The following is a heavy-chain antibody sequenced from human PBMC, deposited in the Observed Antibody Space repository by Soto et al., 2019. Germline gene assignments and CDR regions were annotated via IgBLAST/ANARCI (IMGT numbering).Heavy chain of an antibody. J-gene: IGHJ5*02. CDR3: AGQTFTIAAASYGRSNWFDP. D-gene: IGHD6-25*01. CDR1: GGSITSSSHF. CDR2: IYFTGNT. Sequence: SETLSLTCTVSGGSITSSSHFWGWVRQPPGKGLEWIGTIYFTGNTYYTPSLKSRLTMSIDTSKNEFSLRLNSVTAADAAVYYCAGQTFTIAAASYGRSNWFDPWGPGTLVTVSS. V-gene: IGHV4-39*01.